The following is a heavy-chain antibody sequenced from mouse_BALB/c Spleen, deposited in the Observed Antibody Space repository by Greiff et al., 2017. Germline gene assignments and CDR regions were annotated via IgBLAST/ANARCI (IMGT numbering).Heavy chain of an antibody. D-gene: IGHD1-2*01. J-gene: IGHJ2*01. CDR1: GYTFTSYW. Sequence: VKLQESGAELARPGASVTLSCKASGYTFTSYWMQWVKQRPGQGLEWIGAIYPGDGDTRYTQKFKGKATLTADKSSSTAYMQLSSLASEDSAVYYGARTTATRVYFDYWGQGTTLTVSS. V-gene: IGHV1-87*01. CDR2: IYPGDGDT. CDR3: ARTTATRVYFDY.